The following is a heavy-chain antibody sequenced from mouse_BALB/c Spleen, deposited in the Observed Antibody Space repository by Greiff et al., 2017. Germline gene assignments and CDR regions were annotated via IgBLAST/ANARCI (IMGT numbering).Heavy chain of an antibody. CDR2: IYPGGGYT. CDR1: GYTFTNYW. CDR3: AREWQGAWFAY. J-gene: IGHJ3*01. V-gene: IGHV1-63*02. Sequence: QVHVKQSGAELVRPGTSVKISCKASGYTFTNYWLGWVKQRPGHGLEWIGDIYPGGGYTNYNEKFKGKATLTADTSSSTAYMQLSSLTSEDSAVYFCAREWQGAWFAYWGQGTLVTVSA. D-gene: IGHD1-3*01.